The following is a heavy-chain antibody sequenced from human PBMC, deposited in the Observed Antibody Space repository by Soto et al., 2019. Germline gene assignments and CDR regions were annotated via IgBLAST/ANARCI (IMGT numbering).Heavy chain of an antibody. J-gene: IGHJ4*02. V-gene: IGHV3-48*02. D-gene: IGHD3-22*01. CDR2: ISSSTFSI. CDR3: ARARRGSAVIGHIDF. CDR1: GFTFSSYG. Sequence: GGSLRLSCAASGFTFSSYGMTWVRQTPGKGLEWVSYISSSTFSIYYADSVKGRFTVSRDNAKNSLFLQMNSLRDEDTAVYFCARARRGSAVIGHIDFWGQGTLVTVSS.